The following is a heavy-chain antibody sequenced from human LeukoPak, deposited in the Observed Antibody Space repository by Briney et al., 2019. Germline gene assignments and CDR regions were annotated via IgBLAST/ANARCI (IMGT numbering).Heavy chain of an antibody. Sequence: PGGSLRLSCAASGFTFSSYSMNWVRQAPGKGLEWVSSISSSSSYIYYADSVKGRFTISRDNAKNSLCLQMNSLRTEDTALYYCARDPGSLPAAIGYCYYGMDVWGQGTTVTVSS. J-gene: IGHJ6*02. CDR3: ARDPGSLPAAIGYCYYGMDV. D-gene: IGHD2-2*02. CDR2: ISSSSSYI. V-gene: IGHV3-21*04. CDR1: GFTFSSYS.